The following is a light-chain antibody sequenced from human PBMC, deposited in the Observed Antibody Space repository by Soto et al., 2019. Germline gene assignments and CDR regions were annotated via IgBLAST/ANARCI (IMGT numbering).Light chain of an antibody. CDR1: SKDVGGYNY. V-gene: IGLV2-14*01. CDR2: DVS. J-gene: IGLJ1*01. CDR3: NSYSNTSTLYV. Sequence: QSVLTQPASVSGSPGQSITISCTGTSKDVGGYNYVSWYQKHPGKAPKPMIYDVSNRPSGISNRFSGSKSGNTASLTISGLQAEDEADYYCNSYSNTSTLYVFGTGTKVTVL.